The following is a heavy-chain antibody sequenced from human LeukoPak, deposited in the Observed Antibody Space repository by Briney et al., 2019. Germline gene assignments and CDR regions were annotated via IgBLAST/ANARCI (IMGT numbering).Heavy chain of an antibody. CDR3: ARRGDTMIVVVPEYTGDAFDI. CDR1: GYTFTNYW. V-gene: IGHV5-51*01. J-gene: IGHJ3*02. Sequence: TGESLKISCKGSGYTFTNYWIAWVRLMPGKGLEWMGIIYPGDSDTRYSPSFQGQVTISADKSISTAYLQWSSLKASDTAMYYCARRGDTMIVVVPEYTGDAFDIWGQGTMVTVSS. D-gene: IGHD3-22*01. CDR2: IYPGDSDT.